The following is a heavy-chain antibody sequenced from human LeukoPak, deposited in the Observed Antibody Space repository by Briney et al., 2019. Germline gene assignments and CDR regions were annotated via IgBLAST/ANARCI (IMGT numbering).Heavy chain of an antibody. J-gene: IGHJ3*02. D-gene: IGHD6-13*01. CDR2: IYHSGST. CDR1: GYSISSGYY. Sequence: SETLSLTCTVSGYSISSGYYWGWIRQPPGKGLEWIGSIYHSGSTYYNPSLKSRVTISVDTSKNQFSLKLSSVTAADTAVYYCARDLVAAAGSLRAHAFDIWGQGTMVTVSS. CDR3: ARDLVAAAGSLRAHAFDI. V-gene: IGHV4-38-2*02.